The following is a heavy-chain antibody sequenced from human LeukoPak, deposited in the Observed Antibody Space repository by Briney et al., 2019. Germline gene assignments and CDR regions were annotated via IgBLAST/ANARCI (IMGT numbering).Heavy chain of an antibody. CDR2: ISSSGRTI. CDR3: ARDQGANWGWGFFDY. J-gene: IGHJ4*02. CDR1: GFTFRSYG. D-gene: IGHD7-27*01. Sequence: PGGSLRLSCAASGFTFRSYGMNWVRQAPGKGLEWVSYISSSGRTIYYADSVKGRFIISRDNAKNSLYLQMNSLRAEDTAVYYCARDQGANWGWGFFDYWGQGTLVTVSS. V-gene: IGHV3-48*01.